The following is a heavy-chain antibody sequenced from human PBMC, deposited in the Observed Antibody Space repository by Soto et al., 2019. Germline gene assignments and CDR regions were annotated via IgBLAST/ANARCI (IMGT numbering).Heavy chain of an antibody. Sequence: GASVKVSCKASGGTFSSYAISWVRQAPGQGLEWMGGIIPIFGTANYAQKFQGRVTITADESTSTAYMELSSLRSEDTAVYYCARGWEAAAGLYYYYYGMDVWGQGTTVTVSS. V-gene: IGHV1-69*13. D-gene: IGHD6-13*01. CDR1: GGTFSSYA. J-gene: IGHJ6*02. CDR3: ARGWEAAAGLYYYYYGMDV. CDR2: IIPIFGTA.